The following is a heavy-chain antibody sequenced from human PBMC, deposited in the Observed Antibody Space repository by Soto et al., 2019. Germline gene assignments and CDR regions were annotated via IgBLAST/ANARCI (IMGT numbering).Heavy chain of an antibody. V-gene: IGHV3-48*02. D-gene: IGHD2-2*01. CDR3: ARSHPGYCSSTSCSYYYYGMDV. Sequence: GGSLRLSCAASGFTFSSYSMNWVRQAPGKGLEWVSYISSSSSTIYYADSVKGRFTISRDNAKNSLYLQMNSLRDEDTAVYYCARSHPGYCSSTSCSYYYYGMDVWGQGTTVTVSS. CDR2: ISSSSSTI. J-gene: IGHJ6*02. CDR1: GFTFSSYS.